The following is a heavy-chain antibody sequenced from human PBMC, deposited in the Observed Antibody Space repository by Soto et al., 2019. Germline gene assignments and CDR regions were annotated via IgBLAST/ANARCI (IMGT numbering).Heavy chain of an antibody. J-gene: IGHJ6*02. CDR1: GYTFTSCA. V-gene: IGHV1-3*01. Sequence: VASVKVSCKASGYTFTSCAMHWVRQAPGQRLEWMGWINAGNGNTKYSQKFQGRVTITRDTSASTAYMELSSLRSEDTAVYYRIIAAAGNDYYYYGMDVWGQGTTVTVSS. CDR3: IIAAAGNDYYYYGMDV. D-gene: IGHD6-13*01. CDR2: INAGNGNT.